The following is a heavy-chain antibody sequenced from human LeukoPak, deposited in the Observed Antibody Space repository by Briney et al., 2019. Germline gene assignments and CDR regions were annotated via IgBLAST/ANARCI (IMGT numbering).Heavy chain of an antibody. D-gene: IGHD6-13*01. V-gene: IGHV3-64*01. CDR3: ARDAQYSSSWYDY. Sequence: GGSLRLSRAASGFTFSSYAMHWVRQAPGKGLEYVSAISSNGGSTYYANSVKGRFTISRDNSKNTLYLQMGSLRAEDMAVYYCARDAQYSSSWYDYWGQGTLVTVSS. CDR1: GFTFSSYA. J-gene: IGHJ4*02. CDR2: ISSNGGST.